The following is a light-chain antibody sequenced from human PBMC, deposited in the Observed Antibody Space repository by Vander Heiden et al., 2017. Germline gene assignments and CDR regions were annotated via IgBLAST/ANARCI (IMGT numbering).Light chain of an antibody. J-gene: IGLJ3*02. Sequence: QSALTQPASVSGSPVQSITISCTGTSSDVGAFNHVSWYQQHPGTAPKLIIYEVGVRPSGVSNRFSGSKSGNTASLTISGLQAEDEADYYCNSYTTSKSWVFGGGTKLTVL. CDR1: SSDVGAFNH. CDR2: EVG. V-gene: IGLV2-14*01. CDR3: NSYTTSKSWV.